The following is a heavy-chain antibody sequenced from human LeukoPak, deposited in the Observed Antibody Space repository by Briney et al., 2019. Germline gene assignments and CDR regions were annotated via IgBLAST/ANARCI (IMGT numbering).Heavy chain of an antibody. J-gene: IGHJ1*01. CDR3: ARDRRLPAAIPFEYFQH. D-gene: IGHD2-2*02. CDR2: ISAYNGNT. Sequence: GASVKVTCKASGYTFTSYGISWVRQAPGQGLEWMGWISAYNGNTNYAQKLQGRVTMTTDTSTSTAYMELRSLRSDDTAVYYCARDRRLPAAIPFEYFQHWGQGTLVTVSS. V-gene: IGHV1-18*01. CDR1: GYTFTSYG.